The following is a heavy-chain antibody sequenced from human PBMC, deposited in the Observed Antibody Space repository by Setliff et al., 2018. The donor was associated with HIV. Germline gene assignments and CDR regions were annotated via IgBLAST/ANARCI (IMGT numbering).Heavy chain of an antibody. D-gene: IGHD3-9*01. J-gene: IGHJ4*02. CDR3: ARGNYDIVTGYYNVYYFDY. CDR2: FSSDGSDK. Sequence: PGGSLRLSCAASGFTFSDYYMSWIRQAPGKGLEWVAIFSSDGSDKYYADSVKGRFTISRDDSKNTLYLQMNSLRVEDTAVCYCARGNYDIVTGYYNVYYFDYWGQGTLVTVSS. V-gene: IGHV3-30*03. CDR1: GFTFSDYY.